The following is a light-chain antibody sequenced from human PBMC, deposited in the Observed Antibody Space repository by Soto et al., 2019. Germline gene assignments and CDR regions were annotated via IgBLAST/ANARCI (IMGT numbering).Light chain of an antibody. Sequence: QSVLTQPRSVSGSPGQSVTISCTGTSSDVGAYNYVSWYQHHPGKAPKLMIDDVSKRPSGVPDRFSGSKSGNTASLTISGLQAEDEADYYCCSYAGSYTLVFGGGTEVTVL. J-gene: IGLJ3*02. CDR3: CSYAGSYTLV. CDR1: SSDVGAYNY. CDR2: DVS. V-gene: IGLV2-11*01.